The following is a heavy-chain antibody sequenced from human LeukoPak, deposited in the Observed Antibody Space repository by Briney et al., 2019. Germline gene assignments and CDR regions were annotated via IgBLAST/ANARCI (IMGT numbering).Heavy chain of an antibody. CDR3: ARGLYAVAGTSWFDP. Sequence: SETLSLTCTVSGGSISSYYWSWIRQPAGKGLEWIGRIYTSGTTDYNPSLKSRVTMSVDTSRKQFSLKLSSVTAADTAVYYCARGLYAVAGTSWFDPWDQGTLLTVSS. CDR2: IYTSGTT. V-gene: IGHV4-4*07. D-gene: IGHD6-19*01. J-gene: IGHJ5*02. CDR1: GGSISSYY.